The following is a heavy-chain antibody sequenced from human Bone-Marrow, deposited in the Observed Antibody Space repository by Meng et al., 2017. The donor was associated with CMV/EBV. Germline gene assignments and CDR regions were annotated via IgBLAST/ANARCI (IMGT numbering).Heavy chain of an antibody. CDR3: AKGAINGTTPDYYGMDV. J-gene: IGHJ6*02. V-gene: IGHV3-43D*03. CDR2: ISWDGGST. Sequence: GESLKISCAASGFTFDDYAMHWVRQAPGKGLEWVSLISWDGGSTYYADSVKGRFTISRDNSKNSLYLQMNSLRAEDTALYYCAKGAINGTTPDYYGMDVWGQGTTVTVSS. CDR1: GFTFDDYA. D-gene: IGHD1-7*01.